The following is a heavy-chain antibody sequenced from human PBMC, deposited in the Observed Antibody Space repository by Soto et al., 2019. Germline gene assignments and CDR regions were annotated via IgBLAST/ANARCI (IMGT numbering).Heavy chain of an antibody. D-gene: IGHD6-19*01. V-gene: IGHV3-23*01. CDR3: GKVAITVAAEYYYYYGMDV. Sequence: PXGSLRLSCSASGCTFSSYAMSWVRQAPGKGLDWVSAISGSGGSTYYADSVKGRFTISRDNSKNTLYLQMNSLRAEDTAVYYCGKVAITVAAEYYYYYGMDVWGQGTTVTVSS. J-gene: IGHJ6*02. CDR1: GCTFSSYA. CDR2: ISGSGGST.